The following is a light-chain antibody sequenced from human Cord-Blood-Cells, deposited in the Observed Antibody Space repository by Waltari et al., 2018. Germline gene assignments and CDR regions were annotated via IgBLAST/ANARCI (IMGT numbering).Light chain of an antibody. CDR3: QQYNNWPPKVS. CDR2: GAS. CDR1: QSVSSN. V-gene: IGKV3-15*01. Sequence: EIVMTQSPATLSVSPGERATLSCRARQSVSSNLAWYQQKPGQAPRLLIYGASTSATGIPARFSGSGSGTEFTLTISSLQSEDFAVYYCQQYNNWPPKVSFGQGTKLEIK. J-gene: IGKJ2*03.